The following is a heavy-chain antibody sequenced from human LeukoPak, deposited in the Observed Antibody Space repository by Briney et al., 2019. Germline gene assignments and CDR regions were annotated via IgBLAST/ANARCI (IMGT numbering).Heavy chain of an antibody. D-gene: IGHD4-23*01. V-gene: IGHV1-2*06. Sequence: GASVKVSCKASGYTFTSYYMHWVRQAPGQGLEWMGRINPNSGGTNYAQKFQGRVTMTRDTSISTAYMELSRLRSDDTAVYYCARVRLGVVTQIDYWGQGTLVTVSS. CDR1: GYTFTSYY. J-gene: IGHJ4*02. CDR2: INPNSGGT. CDR3: ARVRLGVVTQIDY.